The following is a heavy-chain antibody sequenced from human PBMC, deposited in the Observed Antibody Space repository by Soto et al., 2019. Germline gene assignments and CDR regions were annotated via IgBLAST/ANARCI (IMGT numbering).Heavy chain of an antibody. CDR3: ARGGISHWAYFYYMDV. CDR2: INHLGSI. D-gene: IGHD2-21*01. CDR1: GGSLSDYF. Sequence: TLSLTCVVSGGSLSDYFWSWIRQPPGMALEWIGEINHLGSINYNPSLKSRVTMSVDTSKNQFSLTLNSVTAADTATYYCARGGISHWAYFYYMDVWDRGTTVTVSS. V-gene: IGHV4-34*01. J-gene: IGHJ6*03.